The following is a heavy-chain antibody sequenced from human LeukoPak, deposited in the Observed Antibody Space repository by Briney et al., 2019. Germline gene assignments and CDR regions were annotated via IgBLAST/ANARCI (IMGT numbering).Heavy chain of an antibody. V-gene: IGHV3-21*01. J-gene: IGHJ4*02. CDR3: ARALGTHSGYGY. D-gene: IGHD5-12*01. Sequence: GGSLRLSCAASGFTFSSYSMNWVRQAPGKGLEWVSSISSSSSYIYYADSVKGRFTISRDNAKNSLYLQMNSLRAEDTAVYYCARALGTHSGYGYWGQGTLVTVSS. CDR1: GFTFSSYS. CDR2: ISSSSSYI.